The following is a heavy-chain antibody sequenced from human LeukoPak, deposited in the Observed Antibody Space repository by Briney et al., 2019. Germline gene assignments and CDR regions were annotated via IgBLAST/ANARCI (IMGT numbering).Heavy chain of an antibody. D-gene: IGHD3-3*01. V-gene: IGHV1-69*01. CDR2: IIPIFGTA. Sequence: SVKVSCKASGGTFSSYAISWVRQAPGQGLEWMGGIIPIFGTANYAKKFQGRVTITADESTSTAYMELSSLRSEDTAVYYCARRTIFGVANQETFDYWGQGTLVTVSS. J-gene: IGHJ4*02. CDR1: GGTFSSYA. CDR3: ARRTIFGVANQETFDY.